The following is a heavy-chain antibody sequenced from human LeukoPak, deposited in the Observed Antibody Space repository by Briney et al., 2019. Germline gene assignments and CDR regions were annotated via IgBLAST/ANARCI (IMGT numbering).Heavy chain of an antibody. D-gene: IGHD1-14*01. CDR1: EFTFSSYD. V-gene: IGHV3-30*02. CDR2: VRYDGSQK. Sequence: GGSLRLSCAASEFTFSSYDMYWVRQAPGKGLDWVAFVRYDGSQKYYADSVKGRFTLSRDNSKNTLYLQMNSLRAEDTAVFYCAKDNPLDYWGQGTLVIVSS. J-gene: IGHJ4*02. CDR3: AKDNPLDY.